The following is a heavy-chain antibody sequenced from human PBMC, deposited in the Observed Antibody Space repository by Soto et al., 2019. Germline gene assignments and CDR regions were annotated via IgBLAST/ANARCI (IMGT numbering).Heavy chain of an antibody. J-gene: IGHJ4*02. CDR2: IYYSGST. CDR3: AREVVGATTKTGRRIDY. V-gene: IGHV4-39*02. Sequence: QLQLQESGPGLVKPSETLSLTCTVSGDSISSSRYSWDWIRQPPGKGLEWIGSIYYSGSTYYNPSLKSRVTISVDTSKNQFSLKLSSVTAAGTAVYYCAREVVGATTKTGRRIDYWGQGTLVTVSS. CDR1: GDSISSSRYS. D-gene: IGHD1-26*01.